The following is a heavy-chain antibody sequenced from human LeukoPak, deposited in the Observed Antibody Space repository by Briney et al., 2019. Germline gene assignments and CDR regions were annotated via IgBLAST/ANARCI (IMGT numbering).Heavy chain of an antibody. V-gene: IGHV5-51*01. CDR3: ARGMDSGYDSPDYFDY. J-gene: IGHJ4*02. CDR1: GYSFTSQW. D-gene: IGHD5-12*01. Sequence: GESLKISCKGSGYSFTSQWIGWVRQMPGKGLEWMGIIYPSDSDTRYSPSFQGHVTISADKSISTAYLQWSSLKAADTAVYYCARGMDSGYDSPDYFDYWGQGTLVTVSS. CDR2: IYPSDSDT.